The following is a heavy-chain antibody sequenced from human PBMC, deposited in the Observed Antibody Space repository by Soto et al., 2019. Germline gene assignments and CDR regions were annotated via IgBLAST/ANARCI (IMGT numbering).Heavy chain of an antibody. D-gene: IGHD2-2*01. J-gene: IGHJ5*02. CDR3: AILPSYCSSTSCQGEGGWFDP. CDR1: GGSINTYS. CDR2: INDSGST. V-gene: IGHV4-59*12. Sequence: SETLSLTCTVSGGSINTYSWSWLRQPPGKGLEWIGYINDSGSTNYHASLKSRVTMSVDTSKNQFSLKLSSVTAADTAVYYCAILPSYCSSTSCQGEGGWFDPWGQGTLVTVSS.